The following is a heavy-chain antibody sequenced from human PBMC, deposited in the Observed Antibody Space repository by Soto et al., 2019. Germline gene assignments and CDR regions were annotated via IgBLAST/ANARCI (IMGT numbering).Heavy chain of an antibody. Sequence: QVQLMQSGAEVKKPGASVKVSCKASGDTFTDYYIHWVRQAPGQGLEWMGTVNPSGGHTTYAQHFLGRVTMTRDLSTSTPFVELTSLTSDDTAIYCCARGGHVVVVTAALDYWGQGTLVTVSS. CDR2: VNPSGGHT. D-gene: IGHD2-21*02. CDR3: ARGGHVVVVTAALDY. CDR1: GDTFTDYY. J-gene: IGHJ4*02. V-gene: IGHV1-46*01.